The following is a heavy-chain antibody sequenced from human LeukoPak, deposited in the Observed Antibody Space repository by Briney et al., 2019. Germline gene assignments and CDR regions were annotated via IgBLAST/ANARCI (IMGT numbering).Heavy chain of an antibody. D-gene: IGHD6-19*01. CDR3: AGSKAVAGTDYYYGMDV. CDR2: ISGSGGST. CDR1: GFTFSSYA. Sequence: HPGGSLRLSCAASGFTFSSYAMSWVRQAPGKGLEWVSAISGSGGSTYYADSVKGRFTISRDNSKNTLYLQMNSLRAEDTAVYYCAGSKAVAGTDYYYGMDVWGQGTTVTVSS. V-gene: IGHV3-23*01. J-gene: IGHJ6*02.